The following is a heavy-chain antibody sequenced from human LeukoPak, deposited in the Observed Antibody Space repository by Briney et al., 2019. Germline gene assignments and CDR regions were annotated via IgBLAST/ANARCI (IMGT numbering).Heavy chain of an antibody. CDR3: ARSGYYYDSSDLIDY. CDR2: INSDGSST. CDR1: GFTFSSYW. Sequence: GGSLRLSCAASGFTFSSYWMHWVRQAPGKGLVWISRINSDGSSTTYADSVKGRFTISRDNAKNTLYLQMISLRAEDTAVYYCARSGYYYDSSDLIDYWGQGTLVTVSS. V-gene: IGHV3-74*01. J-gene: IGHJ4*02. D-gene: IGHD3-22*01.